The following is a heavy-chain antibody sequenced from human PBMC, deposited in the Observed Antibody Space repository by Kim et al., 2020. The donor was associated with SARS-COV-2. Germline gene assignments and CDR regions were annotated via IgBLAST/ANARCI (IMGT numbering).Heavy chain of an antibody. J-gene: IGHJ4*02. D-gene: IGHD4-17*01. V-gene: IGHV4-34*01. Sequence: SETLSLTCAVYGGSFSGYYWSWIRQPPGKGLEWIGEINHSGSTNYNPSLKSRVTISVDTSKNQFSLKLSSVTAADTAVYYCARSPMTTVVTKSFDYWGQGTLGTVSS. CDR3: ARSPMTTVVTKSFDY. CDR1: GGSFSGYY. CDR2: INHSGST.